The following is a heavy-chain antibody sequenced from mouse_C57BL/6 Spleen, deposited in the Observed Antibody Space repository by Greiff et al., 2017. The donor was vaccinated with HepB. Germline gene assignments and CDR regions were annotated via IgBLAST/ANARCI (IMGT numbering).Heavy chain of an antibody. J-gene: IGHJ3*01. CDR3: ARDYYGSSSPWFAY. D-gene: IGHD1-1*01. V-gene: IGHV1-80*01. Sequence: QVQLQQSGAELVKPGASVKISCKASGYAFSSYWMNWVKQRPGKGLEWIGQIYPGDGDTNYNGKFKGKATLTADKSSSTAYMQLSSLTSEDSAVYFCARDYYGSSSPWFAYWGQGTLVTVSA. CDR2: IYPGDGDT. CDR1: GYAFSSYW.